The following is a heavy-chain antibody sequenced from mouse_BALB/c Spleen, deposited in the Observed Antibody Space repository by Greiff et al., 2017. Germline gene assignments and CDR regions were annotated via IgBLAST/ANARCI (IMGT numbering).Heavy chain of an antibody. J-gene: IGHJ2*01. V-gene: IGHV1-54*03. CDR2: INPGSGGT. Sequence: QVQLKESGAELVRPGTSVKVSCKASGYAFTNYLIEWVKQRPGQGLEWIGVINPGSGGTNYNEKFKGKATLTADKSSSTAYMQLSSLTSDDSAVYFCAREGDFDYWGQGTTLTVSS. CDR1: GYAFTNYL. CDR3: AREGDFDY.